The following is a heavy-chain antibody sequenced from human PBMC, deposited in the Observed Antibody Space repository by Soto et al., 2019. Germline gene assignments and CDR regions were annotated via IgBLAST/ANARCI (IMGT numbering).Heavy chain of an antibody. D-gene: IGHD3-10*01. J-gene: IGHJ4*02. CDR1: GGSFSGYY. CDR2: INHSGST. CDR3: ARGRAFGSGSYYN. Sequence: PSETLSLTCAVYGGSFSGYYWSWIRQPPGKGLEWIGEINHSGSTNYNPSLKSRVTISVDTSKNQFSLKLSSVTAADTAVYYCARGRAFGSGSYYNWGQGTLVTVSS. V-gene: IGHV4-34*01.